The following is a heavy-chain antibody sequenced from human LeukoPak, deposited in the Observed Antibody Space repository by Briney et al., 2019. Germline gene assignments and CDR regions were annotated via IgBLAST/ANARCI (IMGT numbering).Heavy chain of an antibody. CDR2: IHHRGTT. D-gene: IGHD3-10*01. Sequence: SETLSLTCIVSGGSISTNTYYWGWIRLPPGKGLEWIGEIHHRGTTYYNPSLRSRVTISVDTSKNQFSLRLTSVTAADTAVYYCARVTYNGYQHFDYWGQGNLVAVS. CDR3: ARVTYNGYQHFDY. J-gene: IGHJ4*02. CDR1: GGSISTNTYY. V-gene: IGHV4-39*07.